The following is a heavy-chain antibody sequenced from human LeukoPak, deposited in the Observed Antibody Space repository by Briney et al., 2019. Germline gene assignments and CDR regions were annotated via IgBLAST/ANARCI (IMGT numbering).Heavy chain of an antibody. J-gene: IGHJ4*02. V-gene: IGHV3-23*01. D-gene: IGHD5-24*01. Sequence: GGSLRLSCATSGFIFSHHGMNWVRQAPGKGLEWVSGIRAYAVTTYYADSVKGRFIISRDNSKNTVYLQMNSLSAEDAAVYYCVKDDGWVQYANWGQGTLVTVSS. CDR1: GFIFSHHG. CDR2: IRAYAVTT. CDR3: VKDDGWVQYAN.